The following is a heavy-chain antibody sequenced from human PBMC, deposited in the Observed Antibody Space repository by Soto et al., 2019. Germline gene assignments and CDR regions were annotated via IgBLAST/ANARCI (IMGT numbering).Heavy chain of an antibody. J-gene: IGHJ4*02. V-gene: IGHV4-30-4*01. CDR2: IYYSGST. CDR1: GGSISSGDYY. CDR3: ARGVGREMATIRGFDY. Sequence: QVQLQESGPGLVKPSQTLSLTCTVSGGSISSGDYYWSWIRQPPGKGLEWIGYIYYSGSTYYNPSLKSRVTISVDTSKNQFSLKLSSVTAADTAVYYCARGVGREMATIRGFDYWGQGTLVTVSS. D-gene: IGHD5-12*01.